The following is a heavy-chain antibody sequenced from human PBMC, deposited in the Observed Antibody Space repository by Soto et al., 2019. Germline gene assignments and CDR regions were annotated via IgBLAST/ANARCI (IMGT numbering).Heavy chain of an antibody. CDR2: ITSNSIYK. CDR1: GFTFSDYD. D-gene: IGHD1-26*01. V-gene: IGHV3-21*01. Sequence: PGGSLRLSCAASGFTFSDYDMTWVRQAPGKGLEWVSSITSNSIYKYSADSLKGRFTISRDNAKNTLFLQINSLRAEDTAVYYCARDLSGGNYYYHGLDVWGQGTTVTVSS. CDR3: ARDLSGGNYYYHGLDV. J-gene: IGHJ6*02.